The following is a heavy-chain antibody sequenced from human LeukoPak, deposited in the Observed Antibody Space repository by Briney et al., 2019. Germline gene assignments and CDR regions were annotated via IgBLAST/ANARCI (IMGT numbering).Heavy chain of an antibody. V-gene: IGHV4-34*01. CDR3: ARGVTGYY. CDR2: INHSGST. J-gene: IGHJ4*02. D-gene: IGHD3-10*01. CDR1: GVSFSGYH. Sequence: SETLSLTCAVYGVSFSGYHWSWIRQPPGKGLEWIGEINHSGSTNYNPSLKSRVTISVDTSKNQFSLKLSSVTAADTAVYYCARGVTGYYWGQGTLVTVSS.